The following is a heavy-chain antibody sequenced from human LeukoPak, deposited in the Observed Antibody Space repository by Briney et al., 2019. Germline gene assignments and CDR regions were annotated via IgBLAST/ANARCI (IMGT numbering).Heavy chain of an antibody. J-gene: IGHJ4*02. CDR1: GFTFSTYA. V-gene: IGHV3-23*01. Sequence: GGSLRLSCVASGFTFSTYAMSWVRQAPGKGLEWVSGINNSGGDTYYADSVKGRFTISRDNSKSALYLQMNSLRAEDTAVYYCAKMQGGTTFDYWGQGTLVTVSS. CDR3: AKMQGGTTFDY. D-gene: IGHD2-15*01. CDR2: INNSGGDT.